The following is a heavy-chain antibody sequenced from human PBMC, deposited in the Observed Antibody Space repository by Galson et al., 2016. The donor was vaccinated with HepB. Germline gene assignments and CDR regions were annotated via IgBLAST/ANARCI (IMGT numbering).Heavy chain of an antibody. CDR3: ARRAAPGLDY. D-gene: IGHD6-13*01. J-gene: IGHJ4*02. CDR2: ISTYSGNT. Sequence: SVKVSCKASGYTFTTSGISWVRQAPGQGLEWMGWISTYSGNTQYAQKFQGGLTLTTDSSTTTAYMELRSLRSDDTAVYYCARRAAPGLDYWGQGTLVTVSS. V-gene: IGHV1-18*01. CDR1: GYTFTTSG.